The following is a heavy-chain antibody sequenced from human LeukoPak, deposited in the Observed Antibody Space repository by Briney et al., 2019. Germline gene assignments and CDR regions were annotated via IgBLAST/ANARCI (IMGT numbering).Heavy chain of an antibody. CDR2: IYYSGST. Sequence: SETLSLTCAVYGGSFSGYYWSWIRQPPGKGLEWIGSIYYSGSTYYNPSLKSRVTISVDTSKNQFSLKLSSVTAADTAVYYCARDLPDDYYDSSGYLNWGQGTLVTVSS. V-gene: IGHV4-34*01. CDR3: ARDLPDDYYDSSGYLN. D-gene: IGHD3-22*01. J-gene: IGHJ4*02. CDR1: GGSFSGYY.